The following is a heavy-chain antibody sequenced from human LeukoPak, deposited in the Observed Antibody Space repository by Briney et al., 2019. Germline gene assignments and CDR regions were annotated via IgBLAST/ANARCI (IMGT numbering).Heavy chain of an antibody. D-gene: IGHD3-9*01. V-gene: IGHV3-23*01. Sequence: GGSLRLSRAASGFTFSNYAMSRVRQAPGKGLEWVSAITGSGGNTYYAGSVKGRFTISRDNSENTVFLQMNSLRAEDTAVYYCAKWGDYDVLTGHYVSDYWGQGTLVTVSS. CDR3: AKWGDYDVLTGHYVSDY. CDR1: GFTFSNYA. CDR2: ITGSGGNT. J-gene: IGHJ4*02.